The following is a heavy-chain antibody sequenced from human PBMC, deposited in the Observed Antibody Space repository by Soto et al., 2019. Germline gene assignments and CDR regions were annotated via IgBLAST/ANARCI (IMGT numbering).Heavy chain of an antibody. V-gene: IGHV3-23*01. D-gene: IGHD3-16*01. CDR2: ISASGGNI. Sequence: EVQLLESGGSLARPGGSLRLSCVASGFIFSDYAMTWIRQSPGKGLEWVATISASGGNIEYTDSLKGRFTISRDNSKKTVDLQINGLTADDTAVHYCAKVAGGLGYFDLWGRGTLVTVSS. CDR1: GFIFSDYA. J-gene: IGHJ2*01. CDR3: AKVAGGLGYFDL.